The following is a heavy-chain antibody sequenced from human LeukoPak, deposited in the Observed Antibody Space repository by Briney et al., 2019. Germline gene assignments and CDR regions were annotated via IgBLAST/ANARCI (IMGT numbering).Heavy chain of an antibody. V-gene: IGHV3-64D*06. CDR2: ISSNGGST. J-gene: IGHJ4*02. D-gene: IGHD2-21*02. CDR3: VKGHRAMVVVTALDY. CDR1: GFTFSSYA. Sequence: PGGSLRLSCSVSGFTFSSYAMHWVRQAPGKGLEYVSVISSNGGSTYHADSVKGRFTISRDNSKNTLYLQMSSLRAEDTAVYYCVKGHRAMVVVTALDYWGQGTLVTVSS.